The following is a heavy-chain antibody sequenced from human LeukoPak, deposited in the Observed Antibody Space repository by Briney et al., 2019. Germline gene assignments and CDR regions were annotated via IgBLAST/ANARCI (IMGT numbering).Heavy chain of an antibody. CDR2: INHSGST. D-gene: IGHD3-22*01. V-gene: IGHV4-34*01. CDR3: ARDTHSSGYYSYYFDY. Sequence: PSETLSLTCAVYGGSFSGYYWSWIRQPPGKGLEWIGEINHSGSTNYNPSLKSRVTISLDTSKNQFSLKLDSVTAADTSVYFCARDTHSSGYYSYYFDYWGQGTLVTVSS. CDR1: GGSFSGYY. J-gene: IGHJ4*02.